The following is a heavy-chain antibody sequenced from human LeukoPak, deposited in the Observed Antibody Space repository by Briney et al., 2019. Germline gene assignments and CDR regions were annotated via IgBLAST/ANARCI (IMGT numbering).Heavy chain of an antibody. CDR2: IKSDGSAK. V-gene: IGHV3-7*01. J-gene: IGHJ3*02. Sequence: PGGSLRLSCAASGFTFSSFWMTWVRQAPGKGLEWVANIKSDGSAKYYVDSVKGRFTISRDNAKNSLYLQMNSLRAEDTAVYYCARELSFGELLSWDAFDIWGQGTMVTVSS. CDR1: GFTFSSFW. CDR3: ARELSFGELLSWDAFDI. D-gene: IGHD3-10*01.